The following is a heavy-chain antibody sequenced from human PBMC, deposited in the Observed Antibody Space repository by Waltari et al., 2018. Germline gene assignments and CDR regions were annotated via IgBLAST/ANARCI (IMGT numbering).Heavy chain of an antibody. Sequence: QVQLVQSGAEVKQPGASVKVSCKASGYTFNAYALSWVRQAPGQGLEWMGWISAYNGDTNYAQKFQGRVTMTTDTSTNTAYMELKNPRSDDTAVYYCAREYNYFDFWGQGSLVTVSS. CDR2: ISAYNGDT. J-gene: IGHJ4*02. V-gene: IGHV1-18*01. D-gene: IGHD1-20*01. CDR1: GYTFNAYA. CDR3: AREYNYFDF.